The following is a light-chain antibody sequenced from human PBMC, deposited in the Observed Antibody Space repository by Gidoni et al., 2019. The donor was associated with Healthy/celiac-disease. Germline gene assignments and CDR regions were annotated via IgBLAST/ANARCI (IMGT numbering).Light chain of an antibody. J-gene: IGKJ4*01. CDR1: QSVSSY. CDR2: DAS. CDR3: QQRSNLV. V-gene: IGKV3-11*01. Sequence: EIVLTQSPATLSLSPGERATLSCRASQSVSSYLAWYQQKPGHAPRLLIYDASNRATGIPARFSGSGSGTDFTLTISSLEPEDFAVYYCQQRSNLVFGGGTKVEIK.